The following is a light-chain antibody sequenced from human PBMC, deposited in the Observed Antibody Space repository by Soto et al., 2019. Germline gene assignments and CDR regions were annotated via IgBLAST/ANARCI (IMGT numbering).Light chain of an antibody. J-gene: IGKJ1*01. CDR1: QSVSSY. CDR2: DAS. CDR3: QQRSKWPPT. V-gene: IGKV3-11*01. Sequence: ETVLTQYTATLSLSPGERATLSCRASQSVSSYLAWYQQKPGQAPRLLIYDASNRATGIPARFSGSGSGTDFTLTISSLEPEDFAVYYCQQRSKWPPTFGQGTLVDI.